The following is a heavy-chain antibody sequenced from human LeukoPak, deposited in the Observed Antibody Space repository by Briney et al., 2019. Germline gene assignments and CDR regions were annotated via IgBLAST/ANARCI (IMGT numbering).Heavy chain of an antibody. D-gene: IGHD3-16*01. CDR1: GDSISSYY. CDR3: ARSLYTSYKYLHH. J-gene: IGHJ1*01. CDR2: IYFSGST. Sequence: SETLSLTCIVSGDSISSYYWSWIRQPPGKGLEWIGDIYFSGSTNYNPSLKSRVTISVDTSKNQFSLKLTSVTAADTAVYFCARSLYTSYKYLHHWGQGTLVTVSS. V-gene: IGHV4-59*01.